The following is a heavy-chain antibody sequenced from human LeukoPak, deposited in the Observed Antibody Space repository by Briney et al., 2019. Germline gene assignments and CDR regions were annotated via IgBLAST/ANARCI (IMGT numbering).Heavy chain of an antibody. D-gene: IGHD5-18*01. Sequence: PRGSLRLSFSASGFTFSDHYMDAVPQTPGKGLEWVGRSRNKANSYTTKYAASVKDRFTISSDDSKNPLYLQINSLKAEDTAVYYCARTGYSYGSDYWGQGTLVTVSS. V-gene: IGHV3-72*01. CDR1: GFTFSDHY. CDR2: SRNKANSYTT. CDR3: ARTGYSYGSDY. J-gene: IGHJ4*02.